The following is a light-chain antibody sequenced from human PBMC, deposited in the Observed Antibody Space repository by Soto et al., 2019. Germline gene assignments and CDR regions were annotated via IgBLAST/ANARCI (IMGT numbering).Light chain of an antibody. V-gene: IGLV2-23*01. CDR3: CSYASSSTLYVV. J-gene: IGLJ2*01. CDR2: EGS. Sequence: QSALTQPASVSGSPGQSITISCTGISSGVGSYDLVSWYQQHPGKAPKLMIYEGSKRPSGVSNRFSGSQSGNTASLTISGLQAEDEAAYYCCSYASSSTLYVVFGGGTKLTVL. CDR1: SSGVGSYDL.